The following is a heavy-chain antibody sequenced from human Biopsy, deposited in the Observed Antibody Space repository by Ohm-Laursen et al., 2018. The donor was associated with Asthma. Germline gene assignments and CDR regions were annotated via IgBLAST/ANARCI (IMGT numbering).Heavy chain of an antibody. CDR1: GYTFNSGG. V-gene: IGHV1-18*01. CDR3: ARAVDYSHYYGIDV. Sequence: ASVKASCKTSGYTFNSGGITWVRQAPGQALEWMGWISVYNGNTKVAQKLQDRVTMITDTSTSTAYMELRSLRSDDTAVYFCARAVDYSHYYGIDVWDQGTTVTVS. CDR2: ISVYNGNT. J-gene: IGHJ6*02. D-gene: IGHD3-10*01.